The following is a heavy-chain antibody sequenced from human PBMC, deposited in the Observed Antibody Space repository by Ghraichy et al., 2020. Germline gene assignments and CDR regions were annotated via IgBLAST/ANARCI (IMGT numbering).Heavy chain of an antibody. V-gene: IGHV4-39*01. D-gene: IGHD3-3*01. CDR2: IYYSGST. J-gene: IGHJ4*02. CDR3: ARGRDDPPFDY. CDR1: GGSISSSSYY. Sequence: SETLSLTCTVSGGSISSSSYYWGWIRQPPGKGLEWIGSIYYSGSTYYNPSLKSRVTISVDTSKNQFSLKLSSVTAADTAVYYCARGRDDPPFDYWGQGTLVTVSS.